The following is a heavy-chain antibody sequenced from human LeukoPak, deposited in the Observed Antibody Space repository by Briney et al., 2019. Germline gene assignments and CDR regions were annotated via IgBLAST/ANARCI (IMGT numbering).Heavy chain of an antibody. V-gene: IGHV3-33*01. CDR1: GFTFSSYG. Sequence: PGGSLRLSCAASGFTFSSYGMHWVRQAPGKGLEWVAVIWYDGSNKYYADSVKGRFTISRDNSKNTLYLQMNSLRAEDTAVYYCARDGGENDAFDIWGQGTMVTVSS. J-gene: IGHJ3*02. CDR2: IWYDGSNK. D-gene: IGHD2-21*01. CDR3: ARDGGENDAFDI.